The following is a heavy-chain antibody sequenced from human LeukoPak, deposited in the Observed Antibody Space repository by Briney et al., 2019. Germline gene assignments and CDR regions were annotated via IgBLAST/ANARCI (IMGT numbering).Heavy chain of an antibody. D-gene: IGHD6-19*01. CDR1: GFTFSSYS. CDR3: ARDYLGQWLVGFDY. Sequence: PGGSLRLSCAASGFTFSSYSMNWVRQAPGKGLEWVSSISSSSSYIYYADSVKGRFTISRDNAKNSLYLRMNSLRAEDTAVYYCARDYLGQWLVGFDYWGQGTLVTVSS. CDR2: ISSSSSYI. V-gene: IGHV3-21*01. J-gene: IGHJ4*02.